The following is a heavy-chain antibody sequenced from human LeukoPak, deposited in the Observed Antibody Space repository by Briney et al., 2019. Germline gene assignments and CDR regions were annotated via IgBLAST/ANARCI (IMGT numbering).Heavy chain of an antibody. CDR2: IIPIFGTA. Sequence: SVKVSCKASGYTFTGYYMHWVRQAPGQGLEWMGGIIPIFGTANYAQKFQGRVTITADESTSTAYMELSSLRSEDTAVYYCARGVGAGAFDYWGQGTLVTVSS. V-gene: IGHV1-69*13. CDR1: GYTFTGYY. D-gene: IGHD6-13*01. J-gene: IGHJ4*02. CDR3: ARGVGAGAFDY.